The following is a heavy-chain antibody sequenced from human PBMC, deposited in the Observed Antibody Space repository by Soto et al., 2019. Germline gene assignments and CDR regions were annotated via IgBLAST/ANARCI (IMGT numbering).Heavy chain of an antibody. CDR1: GYTFTSYG. CDR2: ISAYSGET. CDR3: ARGMTYSSSWYYFDY. V-gene: IGHV1-18*01. Sequence: QVQLVQSGAEVKKPGASVKVSCKASGYTFTSYGIGWVRQAPGQGLEWMGCISAYSGETNYSQKLQGRVTLTTDTSTTTAYMELRSLRSDDTAVYYCARGMTYSSSWYYFDYWGQGTLVTVSS. D-gene: IGHD6-13*01. J-gene: IGHJ4*02.